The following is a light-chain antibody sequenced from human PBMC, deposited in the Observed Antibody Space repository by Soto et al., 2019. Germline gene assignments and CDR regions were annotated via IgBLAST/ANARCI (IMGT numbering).Light chain of an antibody. CDR2: DAS. CDR1: EDVSNS. Sequence: DIQMTQSPSSLGASVGDRVTITCQASEDVSNSLNWYQQSPGKAPKLLIYDASNLHVGVPSRFSGRGSGTHFSLTINSLQPEDFATYYCQQYENLPLTFGGGTRIDIK. V-gene: IGKV1-33*01. J-gene: IGKJ4*01. CDR3: QQYENLPLT.